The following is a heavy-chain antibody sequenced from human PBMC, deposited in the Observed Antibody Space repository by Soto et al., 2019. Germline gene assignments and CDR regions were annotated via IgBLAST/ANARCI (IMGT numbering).Heavy chain of an antibody. Sequence: DVQLVESGGGLIQPGESLRLSCAAFGFTISGKKYVAWVRQARGKGLEWVSALYDLDGSFYAASVKGRFTTSSDSSKTTVYLQMNDLRPDDTAVYYCATWHEREHAYDVWGQGTTVTVSS. CDR2: LYDLDGS. V-gene: IGHV3-53*01. D-gene: IGHD1-1*01. J-gene: IGHJ3*01. CDR1: GFTISGKKY. CDR3: ATWHEREHAYDV.